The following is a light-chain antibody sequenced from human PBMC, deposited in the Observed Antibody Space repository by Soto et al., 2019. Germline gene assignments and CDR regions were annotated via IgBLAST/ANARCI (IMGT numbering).Light chain of an antibody. CDR3: QQYDSYSLT. CDR1: QSIRSF. V-gene: IGKV1-5*01. Sequence: DIQMTQSPCTLSASVGDRVTITCRASQSIRSFLAWYQQKPGKAPKLLISDASNLGSGVPSRFSGSGSGTEFTLTISSLQPDDFATYYCQQYDSYSLTFGGGTKVEIK. CDR2: DAS. J-gene: IGKJ4*01.